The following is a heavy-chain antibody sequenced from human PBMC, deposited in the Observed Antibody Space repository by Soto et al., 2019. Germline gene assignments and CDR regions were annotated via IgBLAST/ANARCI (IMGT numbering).Heavy chain of an antibody. D-gene: IGHD3-22*01. J-gene: IGHJ4*02. CDR2: IYYSGNT. Sequence: SETLSRTCTVSSGSISSSTYYWGWIRQSPGKGLEWIGNIYYSGNTYYNPSLESRVSISVDTSKNHFSLKLSSVTAADTALYYCARQHYATSGYYSYFDYWGQGTLVTVSS. V-gene: IGHV4-39*01. CDR3: ARQHYATSGYYSYFDY. CDR1: SGSISSSTYY.